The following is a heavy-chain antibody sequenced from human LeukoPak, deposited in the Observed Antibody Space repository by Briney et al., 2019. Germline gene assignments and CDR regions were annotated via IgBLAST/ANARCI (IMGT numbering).Heavy chain of an antibody. CDR2: INHSGST. CDR1: GGSFSGYY. V-gene: IGHV4-34*01. J-gene: IGHJ4*02. D-gene: IGHD6-19*01. CDR3: ARVSSGWPGFDY. Sequence: SETLSLTCAVYGGSFSGYYWSWIRQPPGKGLEWIGEINHSGSTNYNPSLKSLVTISVDTSKNQFSLKLSSVTAADTAVYYCARVSSGWPGFDYWGQGTLVTVSS.